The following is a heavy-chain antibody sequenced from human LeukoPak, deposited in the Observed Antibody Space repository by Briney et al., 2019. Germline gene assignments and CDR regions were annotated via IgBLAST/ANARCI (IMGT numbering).Heavy chain of an antibody. CDR2: ISGSGGST. Sequence: PGGSLRLSCAASGFIFSSYAMSWVRQAPGKGLEWVSAISGSGGSTYYADSVKGRFTISRDNSKNTLYLQMNSLRAEDTAVYYCAKSSYRYDILTGYFDYWGQGTLVTVSS. J-gene: IGHJ4*02. D-gene: IGHD3-9*01. V-gene: IGHV3-23*01. CDR3: AKSSYRYDILTGYFDY. CDR1: GFIFSSYA.